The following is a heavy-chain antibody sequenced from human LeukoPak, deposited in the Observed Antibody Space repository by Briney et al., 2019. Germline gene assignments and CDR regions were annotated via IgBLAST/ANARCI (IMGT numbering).Heavy chain of an antibody. J-gene: IGHJ4*02. CDR2: ISAGGGTT. CDR1: GFTFSNYA. CDR3: AKGRSSSAAALVYFDY. V-gene: IGHV3-23*01. Sequence: GGSVRLSCAASGFTFSNYAMSWVRQAPGKGLEWVSVISAGGGTTYYADSVKGRFTISRDNSRNTLYLQMNSLRAEDTAVYYCAKGRSSSAAALVYFDYWGQGTLVTVSS. D-gene: IGHD6-13*01.